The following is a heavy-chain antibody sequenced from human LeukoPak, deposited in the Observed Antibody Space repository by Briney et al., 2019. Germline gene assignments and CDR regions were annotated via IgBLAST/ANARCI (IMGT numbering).Heavy chain of an antibody. CDR1: GGSISSGGYY. Sequence: TLSLTCTVSGGSISSGGYYWSWIRQHPGKGLEWIGYIYYSGSTYYNPSLKSRVTISVDTSKNQFSLKLSSVTAADTAVYYCARNFLYGTPLGVRYWGQGTLVTVSS. V-gene: IGHV4-31*03. CDR2: IYYSGST. J-gene: IGHJ4*02. CDR3: ARNFLYGTPLGVRY. D-gene: IGHD1-14*01.